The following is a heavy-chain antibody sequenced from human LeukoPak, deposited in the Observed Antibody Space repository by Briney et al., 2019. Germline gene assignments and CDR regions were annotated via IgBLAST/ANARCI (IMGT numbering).Heavy chain of an antibody. CDR1: GFTVSSNY. CDR3: ARGFYGDRGYFDY. J-gene: IGHJ4*02. D-gene: IGHD3-10*01. Sequence: GGSLRLSCAASGFTVSSNYMSWVRQAPGKGLEWVSVIYSGGSTYYADSVKGRFTISRDNSKNTLYLQMNSLRAEDTAVYYCARGFYGDRGYFDYWGQGTLVTVSS. V-gene: IGHV3-53*01. CDR2: IYSGGST.